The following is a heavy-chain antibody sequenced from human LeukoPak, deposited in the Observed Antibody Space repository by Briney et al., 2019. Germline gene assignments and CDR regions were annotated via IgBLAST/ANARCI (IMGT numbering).Heavy chain of an antibody. CDR2: ISSGSGTI. Sequence: PGGSLRLSCAVTGFTFGSYSMNWVRQAPEKGLEWVSYISSGSGTIYYSDSVKGRFTISRDNAKNSLYLLVNSLRAEDTAVYYCVRGSIVGNSRFDYWGQGTLVTVSS. CDR3: VRGSIVGNSRFDY. V-gene: IGHV3-48*01. D-gene: IGHD2-21*01. J-gene: IGHJ4*02. CDR1: GFTFGSYS.